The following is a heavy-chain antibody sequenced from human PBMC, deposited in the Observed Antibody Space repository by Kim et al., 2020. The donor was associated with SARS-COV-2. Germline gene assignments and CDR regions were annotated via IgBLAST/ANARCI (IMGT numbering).Heavy chain of an antibody. V-gene: IGHV1-8*01. D-gene: IGHD6-13*01. J-gene: IGHJ4*02. CDR3: ARADGYGSSWYFDY. Sequence: VQKFQGRVRMTRDTAISTAYMELSSLRSEETAVYFCARADGYGSSWYFDYWGQGTLVTVSS.